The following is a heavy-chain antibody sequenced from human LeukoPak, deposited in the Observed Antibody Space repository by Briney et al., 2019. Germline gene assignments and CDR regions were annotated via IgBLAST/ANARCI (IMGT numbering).Heavy chain of an antibody. CDR2: MSYEAGAE. CDR1: GFAFSGYP. J-gene: IGHJ6*03. D-gene: IGHD1/OR15-1a*01. Sequence: PGGSLRLSCAASGFAFSGYPMYWVRQAPGKGLERVAFMSYEAGAEVYADSVKGRFTISRDDSKNTLYLQMNSLRPEDTAVFYCARAGGAWSRTHYYYFMDVWGKGTTVIVSS. V-gene: IGHV3-30*07. CDR3: ARAGGAWSRTHYYYFMDV.